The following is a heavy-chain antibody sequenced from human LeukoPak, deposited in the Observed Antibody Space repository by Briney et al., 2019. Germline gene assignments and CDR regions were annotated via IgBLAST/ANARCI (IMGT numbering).Heavy chain of an antibody. J-gene: IGHJ6*02. D-gene: IGHD5-12*01. CDR2: ISGTGGST. V-gene: IGHV3-23*01. Sequence: PGGSLRLSCAASGFTFSSYAMSWVRQAPGKGLEWVSAISGTGGSTYYADSVKGRFTISRDNSKNTLYLQMNSLRVEDTAVYYCAKDHSGYDYRYYYYGMDVWGQGTTVTVSS. CDR3: AKDHSGYDYRYYYYGMDV. CDR1: GFTFSSYA.